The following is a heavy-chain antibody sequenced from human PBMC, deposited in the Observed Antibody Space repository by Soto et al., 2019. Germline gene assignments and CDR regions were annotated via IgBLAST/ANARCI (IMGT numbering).Heavy chain of an antibody. D-gene: IGHD2-2*01. CDR3: ARDVQSGIVVVPAAPSAFDI. J-gene: IGHJ3*02. CDR2: MKQDGSEK. V-gene: IGHV3-7*01. Sequence: EVQLVESGGGLVQPGGSLRLSCAASGFTFSSYWMSWVRQAPGKGLEWVANMKQDGSEKYYVDSVKGRFTISRDNAKNSLYLQMNSLRAEDTAVYYCARDVQSGIVVVPAAPSAFDIWGQGTMVTVSS. CDR1: GFTFSSYW.